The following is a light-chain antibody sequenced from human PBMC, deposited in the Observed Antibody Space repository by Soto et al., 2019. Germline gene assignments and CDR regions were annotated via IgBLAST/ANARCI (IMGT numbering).Light chain of an antibody. J-gene: IGKJ5*01. CDR3: QKYNSGRIT. CDR2: GAY. Sequence: DIQTTQSPSSLSASVGDRVTITCRASQVIGNYLAWYQQKPGKVPKLLIYGAYTLQSGVPSRFSGSGSGTDFTLTISSLQPEDVAIYYCQKYNSGRITFGQGTRLAIK. CDR1: QVIGNY. V-gene: IGKV1-27*01.